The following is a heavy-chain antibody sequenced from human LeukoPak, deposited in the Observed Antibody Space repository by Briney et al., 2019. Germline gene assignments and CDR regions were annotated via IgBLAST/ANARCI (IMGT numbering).Heavy chain of an antibody. J-gene: IGHJ4*02. CDR1: GGSIGSYY. CDR2: IYSSGIT. CDR3: ARVRSGSYVFDY. D-gene: IGHD1-26*01. V-gene: IGHV4-4*07. Sequence: SGTLSLTCSVSGGSIGSYYWSWIRQPAGKGLEWIGRIYSSGITNYNRSLKSRVTMSVDTSKNQFSLKLNPVTAADTAFYYCARVRSGSYVFDYWGQGTLVTVYS.